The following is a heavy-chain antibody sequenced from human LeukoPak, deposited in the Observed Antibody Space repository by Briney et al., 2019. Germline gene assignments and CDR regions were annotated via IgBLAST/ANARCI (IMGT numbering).Heavy chain of an antibody. D-gene: IGHD1-26*01. Sequence: GSSVKVSCKASGGTFSSYAISWVRQAPGQGLEWMGWISAYNGNTNYAQKLQGRVTMTTDTSTSTAYMELRSLRSDDTAVYYCARDGPHIEVGAPDYWGQGTLVTVSS. CDR3: ARDGPHIEVGAPDY. CDR1: GGTFSSYA. CDR2: ISAYNGNT. V-gene: IGHV1-18*01. J-gene: IGHJ4*02.